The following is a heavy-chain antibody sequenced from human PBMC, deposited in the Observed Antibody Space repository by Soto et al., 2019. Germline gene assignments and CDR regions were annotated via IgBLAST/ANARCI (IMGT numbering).Heavy chain of an antibody. V-gene: IGHV3-30-3*01. Sequence: QVQLVESGGDVVQPGRSLRLSCTASGFTFSTYTMHWVRQSPGKGLEWLAFISDDGDNRYYAESVRGRFIISRDNSKNTLYLQMDSLRPEDTAVYYCARDGPIAAAGNNWFDPWGQGTLVTVSS. CDR1: GFTFSTYT. CDR3: ARDGPIAAAGNNWFDP. J-gene: IGHJ5*02. D-gene: IGHD6-13*01. CDR2: ISDDGDNR.